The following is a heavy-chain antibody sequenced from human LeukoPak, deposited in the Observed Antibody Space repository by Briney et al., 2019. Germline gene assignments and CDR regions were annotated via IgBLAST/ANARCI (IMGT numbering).Heavy chain of an antibody. V-gene: IGHV3-30*03. D-gene: IGHD3-16*02. CDR2: ISYDGSNK. CDR3: ARDWSSFLGELSLGYFDY. J-gene: IGHJ4*02. Sequence: GGSLRLSCAASGFTFSSYGMHWVRQAPGKGLEWVAVISYDGSNKYYADSVKGRFTISRDNSKNTLYLQMNSLRAEDTAVYYCARDWSSFLGELSLGYFDYWGQGTLVTVSS. CDR1: GFTFSSYG.